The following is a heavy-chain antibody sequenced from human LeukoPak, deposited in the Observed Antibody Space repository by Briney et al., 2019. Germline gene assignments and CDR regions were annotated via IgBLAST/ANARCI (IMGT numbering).Heavy chain of an antibody. CDR3: AKDSHIVVVVAATVDY. CDR2: ISYDGSNK. J-gene: IGHJ4*02. D-gene: IGHD2-15*01. Sequence: GRSLRLSCAASGFTFSSYGMHWVRQAPGKGLEWVAVISYDGSNKYYADSVKGRFTISRDNSKNTLYLQMNSLRAEDTAVYYCAKDSHIVVVVAATVDYWGQGTLVTVSS. V-gene: IGHV3-30*18. CDR1: GFTFSSYG.